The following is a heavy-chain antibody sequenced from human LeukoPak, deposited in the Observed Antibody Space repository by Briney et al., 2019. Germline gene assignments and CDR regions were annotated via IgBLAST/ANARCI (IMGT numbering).Heavy chain of an antibody. CDR3: ATLMGVVRGIIIGYLGY. J-gene: IGHJ4*02. D-gene: IGHD3-10*01. CDR1: GLTSSSYG. CDR2: ISASGGNT. V-gene: IGHV3-23*01. Sequence: GGTLRLSCAAPGLTSSSYGMSWVRQVPGKGLEWVSGISASGGNTYHADSVKGRFTMSRDNSKNMLYLQMKSLRAEDTAIYYCATLMGVVRGIIIGYLGYWGQGTLVTVSP.